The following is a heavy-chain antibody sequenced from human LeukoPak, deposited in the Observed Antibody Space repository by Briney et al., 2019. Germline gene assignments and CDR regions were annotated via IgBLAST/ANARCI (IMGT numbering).Heavy chain of an antibody. CDR3: AKVRGAVAITFLDY. CDR1: GFTFTTYA. V-gene: IGHV3-23*01. CDR2: ISGRGGTT. D-gene: IGHD3-22*01. J-gene: IGHJ4*02. Sequence: VGSLRLSRAASGFTFTTYAMSWVRQAPGKGLEWVSAISGRGGTTYYADSVKGRYTISRDNSKNTVSLQMNSLRAEDTAVYYCAKVRGAVAITFLDYWGQGALVSASS.